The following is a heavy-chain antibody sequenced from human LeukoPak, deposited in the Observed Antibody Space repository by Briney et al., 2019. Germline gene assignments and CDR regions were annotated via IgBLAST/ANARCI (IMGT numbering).Heavy chain of an antibody. D-gene: IGHD5-18*01. V-gene: IGHV3-21*06. CDR2: VSNSGDYI. J-gene: IGHJ4*02. Sequence: PGGSLRLSCAASGFSFSSYRMNWVRQAPGKGLEWVSSVSNSGDYIHYADSVKGRFTISRDNSKNSLYLQMNSLRAEDTAVYYCTRQGDTADKEFDYWGQGTLVTVSS. CDR1: GFSFSSYR. CDR3: TRQGDTADKEFDY.